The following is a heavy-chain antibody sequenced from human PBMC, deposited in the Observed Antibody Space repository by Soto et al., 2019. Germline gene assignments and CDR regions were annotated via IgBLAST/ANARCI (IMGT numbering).Heavy chain of an antibody. Sequence: GGSRRLSCATSGFTFSSYSMNWVRQAPGKGLEWVSSISSSSSYIYYADSVKGRFTISRDNAKNSLYLQMNSLRAEDTAVYYCARIVWTLTTLTLEDNAFDTWGQGTMVTVSS. CDR1: GFTFSSYS. CDR2: ISSSSSYI. V-gene: IGHV3-21*01. J-gene: IGHJ3*02. CDR3: ARIVWTLTTLTLEDNAFDT. D-gene: IGHD4-4*01.